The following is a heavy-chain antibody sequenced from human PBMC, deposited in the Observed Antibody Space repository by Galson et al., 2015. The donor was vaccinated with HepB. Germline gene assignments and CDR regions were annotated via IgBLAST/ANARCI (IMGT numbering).Heavy chain of an antibody. V-gene: IGHV3-9*01. J-gene: IGHJ6*02. CDR2: ISWNSTSV. CDR3: AKDIGGYYDFWSGYCLTYDFGLDV. Sequence: SLRLSCAGSGFNFNDYGLHWVRQAPGKGLEWVSGISWNSTSVAYADSVKGRFTTSRDNAKNSLYLQMNSLRAEDTALYNCAKDIGGYYDFWSGYCLTYDFGLDVWGQGTTATGSS. D-gene: IGHD3-3*01. CDR1: GFNFNDYG.